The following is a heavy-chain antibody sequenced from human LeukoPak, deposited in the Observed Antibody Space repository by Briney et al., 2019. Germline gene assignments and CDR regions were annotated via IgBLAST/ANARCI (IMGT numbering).Heavy chain of an antibody. V-gene: IGHV3-21*01. D-gene: IGHD5-12*01. CDR1: GFTFSSYS. CDR3: EREGMVATFDY. Sequence: PGGSLRLSCAASGFTFSSYSMNWVRQAPGKGLEWVSSISSSSSYIYYADSVKGRFTISRDKAKNSLYLQMNSLRAEDTAIYYCEREGMVATFDYWGQGTVVTVSS. CDR2: ISSSSSYI. J-gene: IGHJ4*02.